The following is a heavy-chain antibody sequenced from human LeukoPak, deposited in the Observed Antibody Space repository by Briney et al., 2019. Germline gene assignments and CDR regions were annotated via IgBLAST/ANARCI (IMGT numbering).Heavy chain of an antibody. CDR2: ISTSSSII. Sequence: GGSLRLSCAASGFTFSSYAMNWVRQAPGKGPEWVSYISTSSSIIYYADSVKGRFTISGDNAKNSLYLQMNSLRAEDTAVYYCARDGTDSYYYGMDVWGQGTTVTVSS. V-gene: IGHV3-48*04. D-gene: IGHD6-13*01. J-gene: IGHJ6*02. CDR3: ARDGTDSYYYGMDV. CDR1: GFTFSSYA.